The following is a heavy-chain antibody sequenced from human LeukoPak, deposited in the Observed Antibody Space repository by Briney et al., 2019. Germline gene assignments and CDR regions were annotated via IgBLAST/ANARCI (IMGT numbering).Heavy chain of an antibody. J-gene: IGHJ4*02. V-gene: IGHV2-5*02. Sequence: VSGPTLVKPTQTLTLTCTFSGFSLSTSGVGVGWIRQPPGKALEWLALIYWDDDKRYSPSLKSRLTITKDTSKNQVVLTMTNMDPVDTATYYCAHLKSDTAMATYFDYWGQGTLVTVSS. D-gene: IGHD5-18*01. CDR1: GFSLSTSGVG. CDR2: IYWDDDK. CDR3: AHLKSDTAMATYFDY.